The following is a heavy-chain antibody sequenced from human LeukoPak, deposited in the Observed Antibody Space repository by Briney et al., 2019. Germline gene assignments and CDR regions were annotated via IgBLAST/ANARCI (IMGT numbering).Heavy chain of an antibody. CDR1: GFTFSNAW. CDR3: TTDLYDYVWGSCRLFDY. CDR2: IKSKTDGGTT. D-gene: IGHD3-16*02. J-gene: IGHJ4*02. V-gene: IGHV3-15*07. Sequence: GGSLRLSCAASGFTFSNAWMNWVRQAPGKGLEWVGRIKSKTDGGTTDYAAPVKGRFTISRDDSKNTLYLQMNSLKTDDTAVYYCTTDLYDYVWGSCRLFDYWGQGTLVTVSS.